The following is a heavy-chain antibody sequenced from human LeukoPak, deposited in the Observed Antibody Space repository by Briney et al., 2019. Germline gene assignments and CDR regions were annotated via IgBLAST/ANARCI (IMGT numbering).Heavy chain of an antibody. V-gene: IGHV3-30*01. CDR3: ARDGVGTAFDL. J-gene: IGHJ3*01. CDR2: VLYDGSGE. CDR1: GFIFRSYP. Sequence: GGSLRLSCAASGFIFRSYPMHWVRQAPGKGLEWVAVVLYDGSGENYADSVNGRFTISRDNSKNTLYLQMNSLRAEDTAVFYCARDGVGTAFDLWGQGTMVTVSS. D-gene: IGHD1-26*01.